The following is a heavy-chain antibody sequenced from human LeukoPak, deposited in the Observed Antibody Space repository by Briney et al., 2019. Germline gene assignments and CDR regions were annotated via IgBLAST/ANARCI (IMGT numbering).Heavy chain of an antibody. V-gene: IGHV1-46*01. Sequence: GASVKVSCKASGYTFTSYYMHWVRQAPGQGLEWMGIINPSAGNTDYAQKFQARVTMTRDTSTSTVYMELSSLRSEDTAVYYCARGRPQTCYFDNWGQGTLVTVSS. J-gene: IGHJ4*02. CDR3: ARGRPQTCYFDN. CDR2: INPSAGNT. CDR1: GYTFTSYY.